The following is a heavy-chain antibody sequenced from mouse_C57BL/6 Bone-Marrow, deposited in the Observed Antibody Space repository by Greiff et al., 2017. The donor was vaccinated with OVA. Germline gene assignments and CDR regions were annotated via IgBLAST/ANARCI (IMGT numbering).Heavy chain of an antibody. CDR3: AREGDYGYAMDY. J-gene: IGHJ4*01. CDR2: IYYSGTF. Sequence: VQLKESGPGLVKPSQTVFLTCTVTGISITTGTYRWSWIRQFPGNKLEWIGYIYYSGTFTSNPSLTSRTTITRDTPKNQFFLEMNSLTAEDTATYYCAREGDYGYAMDYWGQGTSVTVSS. V-gene: IGHV3-5*01. CDR1: GISITTGTYR. D-gene: IGHD2-4*01.